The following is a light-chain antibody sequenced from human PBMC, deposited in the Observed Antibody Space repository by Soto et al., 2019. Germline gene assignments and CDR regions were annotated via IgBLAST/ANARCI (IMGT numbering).Light chain of an antibody. CDR1: QSVSSIY. CDR2: GAS. Sequence: EIVLTQSPGTLSLSPGERATLSCRASQSVSSIYLAWYQQKPGQAPRLLIYGASSRATGITDRFSGRGSGTDFPLTISRLEPEDFAVYYCQHYGTSLYTFGQGTKLEIK. CDR3: QHYGTSLYT. V-gene: IGKV3-20*01. J-gene: IGKJ2*01.